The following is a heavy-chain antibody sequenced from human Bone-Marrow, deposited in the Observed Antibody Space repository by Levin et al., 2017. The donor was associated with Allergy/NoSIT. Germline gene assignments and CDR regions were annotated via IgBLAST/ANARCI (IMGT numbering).Heavy chain of an antibody. CDR1: GGSISSGDYY. CDR2: IYYSGST. CDR3: ARAISYCSSTSCYYGAFDI. V-gene: IGHV4-30-4*01. D-gene: IGHD2-2*01. J-gene: IGHJ3*02. Sequence: SQTLSLTCTVSGGSISSGDYYWSWIRQPPGKGLEWIGYIYYSGSTYYNPSLKSRVTISVDTSKNQFSLKLSSVTAADTAVYYCARAISYCSSTSCYYGAFDIWGQGTMVTVSS.